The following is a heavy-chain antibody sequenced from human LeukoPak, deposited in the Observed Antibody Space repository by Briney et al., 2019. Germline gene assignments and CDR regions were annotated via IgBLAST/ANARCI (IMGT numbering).Heavy chain of an antibody. J-gene: IGHJ4*02. CDR2: IYWDDDK. V-gene: IGHV2-5*02. D-gene: IGHD2-15*01. CDR1: GFSLSTNGVR. CDR3: AHTYGIYYFDY. Sequence: SGPTLVNPTQTPTLTCTFSGFSLSTNGVRVGWIRQPPGKALEWLALIYWDDDKRYSPSLKSRLTITKDTSRNQVVLTMTNMDPVDTATYYCAHTYGIYYFDYWGQGTLVTVSS.